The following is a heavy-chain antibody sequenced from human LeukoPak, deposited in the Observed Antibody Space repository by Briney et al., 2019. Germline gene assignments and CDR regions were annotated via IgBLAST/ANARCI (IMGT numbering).Heavy chain of an antibody. CDR2: IYYSGST. Sequence: SETLSLTCSVSDGSMGTYYWGWIRQPPGKRLEWIGYIYYSGSTTYNPSLKSRVTVSVDTSKNQFSLKLSSMTAADTAVYYCARGRLGRQHASFFDSWGHGTLVTVPS. CDR3: ARGRLGRQHASFFDS. J-gene: IGHJ4*01. V-gene: IGHV4-59*08. D-gene: IGHD2-2*01. CDR1: DGSMGTYY.